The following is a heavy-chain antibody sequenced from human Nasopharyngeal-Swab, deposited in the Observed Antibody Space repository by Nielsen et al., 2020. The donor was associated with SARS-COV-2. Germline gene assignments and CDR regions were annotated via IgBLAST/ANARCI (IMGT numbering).Heavy chain of an antibody. D-gene: IGHD5-18*01. Sequence: SVPVSCQASGDTFRRYAIGWVRPAPGQGLEWMGGIPPIFDTTNYAQKFQGRVTITADKSTNTAYMELDSLRSEDTAVYYCARGDTTDSYYYYYLDVWGKGTTVTVSS. J-gene: IGHJ6*03. CDR1: GDTFRRYA. V-gene: IGHV1-69*06. CDR2: IPPIFDTT. CDR3: ARGDTTDSYYYYYLDV.